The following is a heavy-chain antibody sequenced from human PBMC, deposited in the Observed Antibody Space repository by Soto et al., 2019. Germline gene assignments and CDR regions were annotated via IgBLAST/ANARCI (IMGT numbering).Heavy chain of an antibody. J-gene: IGHJ3*02. CDR2: ISGSGGST. D-gene: IGHD2-15*01. CDR3: AKVGEEDIVAVTDAFDI. V-gene: IGHV3-23*01. Sequence: EVQLLESGGGLVQPGGSLRLSCAASGFTFSSYAMSWVRQAPGKGLEWVSAISGSGGSTYYADSVKGRFTISRDNSKNTLYLQMNSLRAEDTAVYYCAKVGEEDIVAVTDAFDIWGQGTMVTVSS. CDR1: GFTFSSYA.